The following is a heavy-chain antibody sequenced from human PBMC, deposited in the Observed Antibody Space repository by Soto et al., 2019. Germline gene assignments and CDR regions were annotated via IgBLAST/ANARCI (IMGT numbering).Heavy chain of an antibody. CDR2: MNPSTGNT. D-gene: IGHD6-19*01. CDR1: GYTFTSYD. V-gene: IGHV1-8*01. CDR3: ARGRIVVAGGFDP. J-gene: IGHJ5*02. Sequence: QVQLVQSGAEVKKPGASVKVSCKASGYTFTSYDIIWVRQATGQGLEWMGWMNPSTGNTDNAQKFQGSLTMTRNTSISTAYMELSSLRFEDTALYYCARGRIVVAGGFDPWGQGTRVTVSS.